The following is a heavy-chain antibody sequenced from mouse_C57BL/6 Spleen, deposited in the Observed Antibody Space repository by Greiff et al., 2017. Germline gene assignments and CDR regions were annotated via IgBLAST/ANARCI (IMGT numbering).Heavy chain of an antibody. Sequence: VQLQQSGAELVKPGASVKLSCKASGYTFTSYWMHWVKQRPGQGLEWIGMINPNSGSTNYNEKFKSKATLTVDKSSSTAYMQLSSLTSEDSAVYYCARAYGSSYGYWGQGTTRTVSS. D-gene: IGHD1-1*01. V-gene: IGHV1-64*01. CDR1: GYTFTSYW. J-gene: IGHJ2*01. CDR3: ARAYGSSYGY. CDR2: INPNSGST.